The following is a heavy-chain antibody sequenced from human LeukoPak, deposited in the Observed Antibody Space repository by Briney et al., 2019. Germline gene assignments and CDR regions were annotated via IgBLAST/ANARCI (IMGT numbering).Heavy chain of an antibody. CDR1: GYTFTSYD. J-gene: IGHJ6*02. V-gene: IGHV1-8*01. D-gene: IGHD3-22*01. Sequence: ASVKVSCKASGYTFTSYDINWVRQATGQGLEWMGWMNPNSGNTGYAQKFQGRVTMTRNTSISTAYMELSSLRSEDTAMYYCARWGPLYGSRGLYYYGMDVWGQGTTVTVSS. CDR2: MNPNSGNT. CDR3: ARWGPLYGSRGLYYYGMDV.